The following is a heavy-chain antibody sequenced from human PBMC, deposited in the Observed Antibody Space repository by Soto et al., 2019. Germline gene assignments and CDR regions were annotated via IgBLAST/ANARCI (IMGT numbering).Heavy chain of an antibody. CDR1: GGSISSGGYS. Sequence: SETLSLTCAVSGGSISSGGYSWSWIRQPPGKGLEWIGYIYHSGSTYYNPSLKSRVTISVDRSKNQFSLKLSSVTAADTAVYYCARGSYYDFWSGSGPEYYYGMDVWGQGTTVTVSS. D-gene: IGHD3-3*01. V-gene: IGHV4-30-2*01. CDR2: IYHSGST. J-gene: IGHJ6*02. CDR3: ARGSYYDFWSGSGPEYYYGMDV.